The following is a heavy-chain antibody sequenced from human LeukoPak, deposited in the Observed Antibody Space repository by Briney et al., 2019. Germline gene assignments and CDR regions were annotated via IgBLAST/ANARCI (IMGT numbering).Heavy chain of an antibody. V-gene: IGHV3-9*01. Sequence: GGSLRLSCAASGFTFDDYAMHWVRQAPGKGLEWVSGISWNSGSIGYADSVKGRFTISRDNAKNSLYLQMNSLRAEDTALYYCAKDVFAWWFGGLTAFDYWGQGTLVTVSS. D-gene: IGHD3-10*01. CDR3: AKDVFAWWFGGLTAFDY. J-gene: IGHJ4*02. CDR1: GFTFDDYA. CDR2: ISWNSGSI.